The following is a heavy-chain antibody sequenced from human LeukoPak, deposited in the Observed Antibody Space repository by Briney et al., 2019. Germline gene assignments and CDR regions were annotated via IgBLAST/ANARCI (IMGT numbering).Heavy chain of an antibody. Sequence: GGSLSLSCVASVCTFSGYDMSWVRQAPGKGLEWVSAISGSGGSTYYADSVKGRFTISRDTSKNTLYLQMNSLRAEDTAVYYCAKEAPQIGLAIDDWGQGTLVTVSS. J-gene: IGHJ4*01. CDR2: ISGSGGST. CDR1: VCTFSGYD. V-gene: IGHV3-23*01. D-gene: IGHD1-26*01. CDR3: AKEAPQIGLAIDD.